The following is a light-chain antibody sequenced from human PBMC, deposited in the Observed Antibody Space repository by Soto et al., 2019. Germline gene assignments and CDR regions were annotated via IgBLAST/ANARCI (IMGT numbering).Light chain of an antibody. CDR2: AAS. CDR3: QHYNSNPWT. J-gene: IGKJ1*01. V-gene: IGKV1-5*01. Sequence: DIQMTQSPTTLSASVGDRVTITCRASETVNGWLAWYQQQPGKAPKLLIYAASYLMSGVPSRFSGSGSETEFTHTISSLQPDDSAMYYCQHYNSNPWTFGQGTKVEVK. CDR1: ETVNGW.